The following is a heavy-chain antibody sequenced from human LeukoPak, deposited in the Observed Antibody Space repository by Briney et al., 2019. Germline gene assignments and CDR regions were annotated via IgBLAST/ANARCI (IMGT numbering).Heavy chain of an antibody. CDR3: ARGPTVRDRNVFDI. Sequence: SETLSLTCTVSGGSISSNYWSWIRKPAGKGLQSVGRIYSSGGTNYNPSLKSRVTMSVDTSRNQFSLKLTSVDAAETPVYYCARGPTVRDRNVFDIWGQGTMVTVSS. D-gene: IGHD3-10*01. CDR1: GGSISSNY. J-gene: IGHJ3*02. V-gene: IGHV4-4*07. CDR2: IYSSGGT.